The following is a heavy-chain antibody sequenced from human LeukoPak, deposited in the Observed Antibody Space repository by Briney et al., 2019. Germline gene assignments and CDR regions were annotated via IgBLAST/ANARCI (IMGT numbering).Heavy chain of an antibody. CDR3: ARLLRYFDWYFDY. D-gene: IGHD3-9*01. J-gene: IGHJ4*02. V-gene: IGHV1-18*04. CDR2: ISAYNGNT. CDR1: GYTFTSYG. Sequence: HWASVKVSCKASGYTFTSYGISWVRQAPGQGLEWMGWISAYNGNTNYTQKLQGRVTMTTDTSTSTAYMGLRSLRSDDTAVYYCARLLRYFDWYFDYWGQGTPVTVSS.